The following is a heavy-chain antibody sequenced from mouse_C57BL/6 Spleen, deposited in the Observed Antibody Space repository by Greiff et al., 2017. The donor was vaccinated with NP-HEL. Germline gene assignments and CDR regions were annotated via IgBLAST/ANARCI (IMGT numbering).Heavy chain of an antibody. D-gene: IGHD2-12*01. CDR3: ARDGYGYAMDY. CDR2: SRNKANDYTT. CDR1: GFTFSDFY. V-gene: IGHV7-1*01. J-gene: IGHJ4*01. Sequence: EVKLVESGGGLVQSGRSLRLSCATSGFTFSDFYMEWVRQAPGKGLEWIAASRNKANDYTTEYSASVKGRFIVSRDTSQSILYLQMNALRAEDTAIYYCARDGYGYAMDYWGQGTSVTVSS.